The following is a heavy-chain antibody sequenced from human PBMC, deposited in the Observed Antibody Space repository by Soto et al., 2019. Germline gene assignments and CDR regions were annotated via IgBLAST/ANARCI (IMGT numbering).Heavy chain of an antibody. CDR2: INPSGGST. CDR1: GYTFTSYY. D-gene: IGHD3-10*01. V-gene: IGHV1-46*01. Sequence: GASVKVSCKASGYTFTSYYMHWVRQAPGQGLEWMGIINPSGGSTSYAQKFQGRVTMTRDTSTSTVYMELSSLRSEDTAVYYCARGASDYYGSGSYSYFDYWGQGTLVTVSS. J-gene: IGHJ4*02. CDR3: ARGASDYYGSGSYSYFDY.